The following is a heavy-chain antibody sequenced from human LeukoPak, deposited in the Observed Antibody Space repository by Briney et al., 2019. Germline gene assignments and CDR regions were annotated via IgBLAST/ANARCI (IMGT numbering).Heavy chain of an antibody. Sequence: ASVKVSCKASGYTFTTYYVHWVRQAPGQGLEWMGIINPSGGSTSYAQKFQGRVTMTRDMSTSTVYMELSSLRSEDTAVYYCARDLGHGDYPFDYWGQGTLVTVSS. CDR1: GYTFTTYY. CDR3: ARDLGHGDYPFDY. D-gene: IGHD4-17*01. V-gene: IGHV1-46*01. CDR2: INPSGGST. J-gene: IGHJ4*02.